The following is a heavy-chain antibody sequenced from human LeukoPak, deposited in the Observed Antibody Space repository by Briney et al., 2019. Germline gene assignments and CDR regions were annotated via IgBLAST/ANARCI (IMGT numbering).Heavy chain of an antibody. Sequence: GESLKISCKTSGFSFSRYWIAWVRQMPGKGLEWMGIISPGDPEIRYSPSFQGQVTISADKSISTAFLQWSSLKASDTAIYFCARHTYFDTRHFDYWGQGTLVTVSS. V-gene: IGHV5-51*01. D-gene: IGHD3-22*01. CDR3: ARHTYFDTRHFDY. CDR1: GFSFSRYW. J-gene: IGHJ4*02. CDR2: ISPGDPEI.